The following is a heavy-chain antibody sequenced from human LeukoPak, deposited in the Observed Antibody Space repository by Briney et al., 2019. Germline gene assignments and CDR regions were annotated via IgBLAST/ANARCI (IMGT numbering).Heavy chain of an antibody. V-gene: IGHV4-39*07. CDR1: GGSISSSSYY. CDR2: IYYSGST. Sequence: SETLSLTCTVSGGSISSSSYYWGWIRQPPGKGLEWLGSIYYSGSTYYNPSLKSRVTISVDTSKNQFSLKLSSVTAADTAVYYCARGVLDSSGYYFDYWGQGTLVTVSS. CDR3: ARGVLDSSGYYFDY. D-gene: IGHD3-22*01. J-gene: IGHJ4*02.